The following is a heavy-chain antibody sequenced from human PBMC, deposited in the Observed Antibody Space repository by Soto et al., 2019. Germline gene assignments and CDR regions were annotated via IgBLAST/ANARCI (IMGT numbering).Heavy chain of an antibody. J-gene: IGHJ5*02. CDR2: IIPIFGTA. CDR3: AAYRYCSSTSCRNWFDP. V-gene: IGHV1-69*13. D-gene: IGHD2-2*01. Sequence: SVKVSCKASGGTFSSYTISWVRQAPGQGLEWMGGIIPIFGTANYAQKFQGRVTITADESASTAYMELSSLRSEDTAVYYCAAYRYCSSTSCRNWFDPWGQGTLVTVSS. CDR1: GGTFSSYT.